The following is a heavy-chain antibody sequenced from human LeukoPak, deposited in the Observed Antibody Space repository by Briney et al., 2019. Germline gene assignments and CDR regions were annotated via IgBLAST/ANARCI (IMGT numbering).Heavy chain of an antibody. CDR3: ARPYCSSTSCYGYFDY. D-gene: IGHD2-2*01. V-gene: IGHV5-51*01. CDR1: GYSFTSYW. CDR2: IYPGDSDT. J-gene: IGHJ4*02. Sequence: GESLKICCKGSGYSFTSYWIGWVRQMPGKGLEWMGIIYPGDSDTRYSPSFQGQVTISADKSISTAYLQWSSLKASDTATYYCARPYCSSTSCYGYFDYWGQGTLVTVSS.